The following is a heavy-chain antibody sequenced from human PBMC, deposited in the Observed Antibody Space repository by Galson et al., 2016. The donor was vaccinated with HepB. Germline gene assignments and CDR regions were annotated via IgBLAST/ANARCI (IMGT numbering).Heavy chain of an antibody. CDR3: AAARAYQLLPTDS. J-gene: IGHJ5*01. CDR2: FHPADGGM. V-gene: IGHV1-24*01. CDR1: GDYLTEFS. D-gene: IGHD2-15*01. Sequence: SVKVSCKVSGDYLTEFSMYWVRQAPGKGLEWMGGFHPADGGMMYAQKFQGRVTMTEDTSTETAYMELRSLRSEDTAVYYCAAARAYQLLPTDSWGQGTLVTVSS.